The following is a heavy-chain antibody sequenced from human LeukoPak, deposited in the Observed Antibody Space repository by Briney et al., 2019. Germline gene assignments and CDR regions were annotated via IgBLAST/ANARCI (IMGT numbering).Heavy chain of an antibody. Sequence: RPSETLSLTCAVYGGSFSGYYWSWIRQPPGKGLEWIGEINHSGSTNYNPSLKSRVTISVDTSKNQFSLKLSSVTAADTAVYYCARDIAVAGSDYWGQGTLVTVSS. D-gene: IGHD6-19*01. CDR1: GGSFSGYY. CDR3: ARDIAVAGSDY. CDR2: INHSGST. J-gene: IGHJ4*02. V-gene: IGHV4-34*01.